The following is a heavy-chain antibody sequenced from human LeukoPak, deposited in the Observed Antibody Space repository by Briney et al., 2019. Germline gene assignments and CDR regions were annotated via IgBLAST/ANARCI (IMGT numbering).Heavy chain of an antibody. CDR3: ASSRQQLVDY. CDR2: IYYSGST. J-gene: IGHJ4*02. D-gene: IGHD6-13*01. V-gene: IGHV4-30-4*08. CDR1: GGSISSGDYY. Sequence: SQTLSLTCTVSGGSISSGDYYWSWIRQPPGKGLEWIGYIYYSGSTYYNPSLKGRVTISVDTSKNQFSLKLSSVTAADTAVCYCASSRQQLVDYWGQGTLVTVSS.